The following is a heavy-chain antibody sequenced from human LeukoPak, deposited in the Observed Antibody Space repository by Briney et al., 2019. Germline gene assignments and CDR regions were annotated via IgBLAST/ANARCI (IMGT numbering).Heavy chain of an antibody. Sequence: GGSLRLSCAASGFTFSSYWMHWVRQAPGKGLVWVSRINSDGSSTSYADSVKGRFTISRDNAKNTLYLQMNSLRAEDTAVYYCAKWGDYDILTGYYVSDFWGQGTLVTVSS. V-gene: IGHV3-74*01. D-gene: IGHD3-9*01. CDR2: INSDGSST. J-gene: IGHJ4*02. CDR3: AKWGDYDILTGYYVSDF. CDR1: GFTFSSYW.